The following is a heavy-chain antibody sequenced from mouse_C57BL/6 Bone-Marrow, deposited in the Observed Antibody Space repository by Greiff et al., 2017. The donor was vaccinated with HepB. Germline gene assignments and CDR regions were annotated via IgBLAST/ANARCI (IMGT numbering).Heavy chain of an antibody. J-gene: IGHJ2*01. CDR3: ARGAIYYDYDY. Sequence: VQLQQPGAELVRPGSSVKLSCKASGYTFTSYWMDWVKQRPGQGLEWIGNIYPSDSETHYNQKFKDKATLTVDKSSSTAYMQLSSLTSEDSAVYYCARGAIYYDYDYWGQGTTLTVSS. CDR2: IYPSDSET. V-gene: IGHV1-61*01. D-gene: IGHD2-4*01. CDR1: GYTFTSYW.